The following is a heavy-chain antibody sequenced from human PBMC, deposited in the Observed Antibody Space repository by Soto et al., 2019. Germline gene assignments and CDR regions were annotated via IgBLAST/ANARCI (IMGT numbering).Heavy chain of an antibody. D-gene: IGHD5-18*01. CDR2: MSYDGSNK. V-gene: IGHV3-30-3*01. CDR3: AKDIGGVDTGNYGMDV. J-gene: IGHJ6*02. CDR1: GFTFSSYA. Sequence: QVQLVESGGGVVQPGRSLRLSCAASGFTFSSYAMHWVRQAPGKGLEWVAVMSYDGSNKYYADSVKGRFTISRDNSKNTLYVQMSSLRPEDTAVYYCAKDIGGVDTGNYGMDVWGQGTTVIVSS.